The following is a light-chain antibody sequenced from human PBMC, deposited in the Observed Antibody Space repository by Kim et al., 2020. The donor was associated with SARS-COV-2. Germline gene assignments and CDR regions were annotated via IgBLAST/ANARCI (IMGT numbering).Light chain of an antibody. CDR1: QSISSY. J-gene: IGKJ4*01. V-gene: IGKV1-39*01. CDR3: QQSYSTPPLT. CDR2: AAS. Sequence: DIQMTQPPSSLSASVGDRVTITCRASQSISSYLNWYQQKPGKAPKLLIYAASSLQSGVPSRFSGSGSGTDFTLTISSLQPEDFATYYCQQSYSTPPLTFGGGTKLEI.